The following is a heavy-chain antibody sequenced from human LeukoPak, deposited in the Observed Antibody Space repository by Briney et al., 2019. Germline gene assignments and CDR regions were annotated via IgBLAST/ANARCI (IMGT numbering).Heavy chain of an antibody. J-gene: IGHJ4*02. D-gene: IGHD3-3*02. Sequence: GGSLRLSCAASGFTVRNNYMSWVRQAPGKGLEWVSLIYSGGSTYYADSVKGRFTISRDNSNNTVYLQMNSLRVEDTAVYYCARAPSNAHFDYWGQGTLVTVSS. CDR3: ARAPSNAHFDY. V-gene: IGHV3-66*01. CDR1: GFTVRNNY. CDR2: IYSGGST.